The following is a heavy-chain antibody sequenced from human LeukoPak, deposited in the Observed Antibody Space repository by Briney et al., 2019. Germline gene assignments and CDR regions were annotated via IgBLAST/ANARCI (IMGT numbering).Heavy chain of an antibody. Sequence: GGSLRLSCAASGFTFSSFWMHWVRQAPGEGLVWVSLVDTVRSFATYADSVRGRFTISRDNAKNTLYLQVNSLRVEDTAVYYCARDNSGSIPLDYWGLGTLVTVSS. CDR3: ARDNSGSIPLDY. CDR2: VDTVRSFA. V-gene: IGHV3-74*01. D-gene: IGHD3-10*01. CDR1: GFTFSSFW. J-gene: IGHJ4*02.